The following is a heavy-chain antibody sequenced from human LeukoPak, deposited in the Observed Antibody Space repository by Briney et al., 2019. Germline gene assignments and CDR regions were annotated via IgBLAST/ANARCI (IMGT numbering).Heavy chain of an antibody. CDR2: ISSSSSYI. D-gene: IGHD4-11*01. CDR1: GFTFSSYS. Sequence: GGSLRLSCAASGFTFSSYSMNWVRQAPGKGLEWVSSISSSSSYIHYADSVKGRFTISRDNAKNSLYLQMNSLRAEDTAVYYCARGYSNFDYWGQGTLVTVSS. V-gene: IGHV3-21*01. CDR3: ARGYSNFDY. J-gene: IGHJ4*02.